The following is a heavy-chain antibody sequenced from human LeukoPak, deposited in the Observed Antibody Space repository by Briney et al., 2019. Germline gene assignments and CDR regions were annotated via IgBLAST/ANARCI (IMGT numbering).Heavy chain of an antibody. CDR2: INGDGSTT. J-gene: IGHJ3*02. Sequence: PGGSLRLSCAGSGFIFSQFWMQWVRQVPGKGLVWVSGINGDGSTTNYVDSVKGRFTISRDNAKNTLYLQMNSLRTEDTAVYYCARDGLPAARDIWGQGAMVTVSS. CDR3: ARDGLPAARDI. V-gene: IGHV3-74*01. CDR1: GFIFSQFW. D-gene: IGHD6-6*01.